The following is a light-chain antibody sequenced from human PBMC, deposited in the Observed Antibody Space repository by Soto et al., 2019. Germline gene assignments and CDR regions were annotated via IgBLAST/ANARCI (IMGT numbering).Light chain of an antibody. CDR2: GAS. CDR3: QQYGSSPPYT. CDR1: QSVSSSY. J-gene: IGKJ2*01. V-gene: IGKV3-20*01. Sequence: EIVLTQSPGTPSFSPGGRATLSCRASQSVSSSYLAWYQQKPGQAPRLLIYGASSRATGIPDRFSGSGSGTDFTLTISRLEPEDFAVYYCQQYGSSPPYTFGQGTKLEIK.